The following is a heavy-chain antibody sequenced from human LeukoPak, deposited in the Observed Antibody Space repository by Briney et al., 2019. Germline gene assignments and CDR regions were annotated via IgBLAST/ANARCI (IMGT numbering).Heavy chain of an antibody. CDR3: SRESGAFCPFGY. Sequence: PSETLSLTCAVSGSSINPYYWNWIRQPPGKGLEWIGYIYYTGTTKYNPSLKNRVYISLDTSKNQFSLELNSVTAADTAIYYCSRESGAFCPFGYWGQGTLVIVPP. J-gene: IGHJ4*02. CDR1: GSSINPYY. CDR2: IYYTGTT. D-gene: IGHD1-26*01. V-gene: IGHV4-59*12.